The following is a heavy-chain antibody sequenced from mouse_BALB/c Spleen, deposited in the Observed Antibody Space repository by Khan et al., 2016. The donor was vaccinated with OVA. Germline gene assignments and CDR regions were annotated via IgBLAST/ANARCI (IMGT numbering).Heavy chain of an antibody. Sequence: QIQLVQSGPELKKPGETVKISCKASGYTFTNYGMNWVKQAPGKGLKWMGWINTYTGEPTYADDFKGRFAFSLKTSASTAYLQINNLKNEDTATXFCATSNGNYWFTYWGQGTLVTVSA. CDR3: ATSNGNYWFTY. CDR1: GYTFTNYG. D-gene: IGHD2-1*01. CDR2: INTYTGEP. J-gene: IGHJ3*01. V-gene: IGHV9-3-1*01.